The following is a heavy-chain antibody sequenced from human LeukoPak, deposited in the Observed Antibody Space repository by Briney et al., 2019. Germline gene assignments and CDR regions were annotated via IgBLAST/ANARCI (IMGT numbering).Heavy chain of an antibody. CDR1: GFTLSDSV. Sequence: GGSLRLSCAASGFTLSDSVLHWVRQASGKGLEWVGRIRGKANNYATAYAASVRGRFTISRDDSKNTAYLQMNSLKTEDTAVYYCTRQDCSGGACSYVDYWGQGTLVTVSS. V-gene: IGHV3-73*01. CDR2: IRGKANNYAT. J-gene: IGHJ4*02. CDR3: TRQDCSGGACSYVDY. D-gene: IGHD2-15*01.